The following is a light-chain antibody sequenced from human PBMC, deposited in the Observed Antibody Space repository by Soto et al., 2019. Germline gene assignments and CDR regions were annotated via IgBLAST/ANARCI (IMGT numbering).Light chain of an antibody. CDR1: QSVSSF. V-gene: IGKV3-11*01. CDR2: DAS. J-gene: IGKJ4*01. Sequence: EIVMTQFPATLAVSPGERATLSCRASQSVSSFLAWYQQKPGQAPRLLIYDASNRATGIPARFSGSGSGTDFTLTISGLEPEDFAVYYCQQRSNWPPLTFGGGTKVDIK. CDR3: QQRSNWPPLT.